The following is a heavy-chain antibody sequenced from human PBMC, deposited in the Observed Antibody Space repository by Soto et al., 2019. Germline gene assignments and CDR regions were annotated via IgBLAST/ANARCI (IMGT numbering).Heavy chain of an antibody. CDR1: GFTFSSYG. V-gene: IGHV3-33*01. Sequence: QPGGSLRLSCAASGFTFSSYGMHWVRQAPGKGLEWVAVIWYDGSNKYYADSVKGRFTISRDNSKNTLYLQMNSLRAEDTAVYYCARELRFLEWLPKHYYYYGMDVWGQGTTVTVSS. CDR3: ARELRFLEWLPKHYYYYGMDV. D-gene: IGHD3-3*01. J-gene: IGHJ6*02. CDR2: IWYDGSNK.